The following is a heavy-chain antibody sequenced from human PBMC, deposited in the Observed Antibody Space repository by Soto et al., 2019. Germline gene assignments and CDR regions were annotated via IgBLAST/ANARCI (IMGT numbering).Heavy chain of an antibody. CDR3: ARTFDTITYYFDY. V-gene: IGHV3-30-3*01. CDR1: EFSFSSYA. Sequence: GGSLRLSCTASEFSFSSYAMHWIRQSPGKGLEWVAVISFNGNSLHYADSVKDRFTISRDNSKSTLYLQMNNMRTEDTAVYYCARTFDTITYYFDYWGQGTLVTVSS. D-gene: IGHD3-9*01. J-gene: IGHJ4*02. CDR2: ISFNGNSL.